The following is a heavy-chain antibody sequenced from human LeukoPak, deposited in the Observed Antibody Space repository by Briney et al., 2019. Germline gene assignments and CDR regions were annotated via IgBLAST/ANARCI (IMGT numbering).Heavy chain of an antibody. CDR1: GGSFSGYS. Sequence: PSETLSLTCAVYGGSFSGYSWSWFRHPPGKGLDGMGEINHSGSTNYNPSLKSRVTISVDTSKNQFSLKLSSVTAADTAVYYCARVWGRYCSGGSCYGFRWFDPWGQGTLVTVSS. CDR3: ARVWGRYCSGGSCYGFRWFDP. CDR2: INHSGST. D-gene: IGHD2-15*01. V-gene: IGHV4-34*01. J-gene: IGHJ5*02.